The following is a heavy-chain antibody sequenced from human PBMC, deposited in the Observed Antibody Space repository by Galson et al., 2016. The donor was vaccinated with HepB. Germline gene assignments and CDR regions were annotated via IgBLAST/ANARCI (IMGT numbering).Heavy chain of an antibody. D-gene: IGHD2/OR15-2a*01. CDR3: ARENICRSRCHNYYFDF. J-gene: IGHJ4*02. V-gene: IGHV3-7*01. CDR2: IKEDGSEI. Sequence: SLRLSCAASGFTFSSYWMSWVRQAPGKGLEWVANIKEDGSEIYYADAVKGRFTISRDNSQNALYLQMNSLRAEDTAVYFCARENICRSRCHNYYFDFWGQGTLATVSS. CDR1: GFTFSSYW.